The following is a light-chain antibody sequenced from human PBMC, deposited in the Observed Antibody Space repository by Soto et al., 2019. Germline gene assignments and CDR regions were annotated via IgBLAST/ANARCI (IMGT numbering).Light chain of an antibody. CDR3: CSYAGSSTLVI. J-gene: IGLJ2*01. CDR1: SSHVGSYNL. V-gene: IGLV2-23*01. Sequence: QSALTQPASVSGSPGQSITISCTGTSSHVGSYNLVSWYQQHPGKAPKLMIYEGSKRPSGVSNRFSGSKSGNTASLTISGLQAEDEADYYCCSYAGSSTLVIFGGATKLTVL. CDR2: EGS.